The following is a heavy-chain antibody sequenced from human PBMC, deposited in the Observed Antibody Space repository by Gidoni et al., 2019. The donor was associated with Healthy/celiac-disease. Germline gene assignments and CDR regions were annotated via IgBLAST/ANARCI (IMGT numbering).Heavy chain of an antibody. V-gene: IGHV3-33*01. Sequence: QVQLVESGGGVVQPGRSLRLPCAASGFTFSSYGMHWVRQAPGKGLEWVAVIWYDGSNKYYADSVKGRFTISRDNSKNTLYLQMNSLRAEDTAVYYCARDPPHLSFDIWGQGTMVTVSS. J-gene: IGHJ3*02. CDR3: ARDPPHLSFDI. CDR2: IWYDGSNK. CDR1: GFTFSSYG.